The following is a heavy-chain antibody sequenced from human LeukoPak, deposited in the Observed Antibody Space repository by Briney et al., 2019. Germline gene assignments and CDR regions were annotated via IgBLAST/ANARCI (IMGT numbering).Heavy chain of an antibody. D-gene: IGHD3-22*01. CDR3: ARDTWAYYDSSCYHAFDI. CDR1: GGSISSGDYY. Sequence: SQTLSLTCTVSGGSISSGDYYWSWIRQPQGKGLEWIGYIYYSGSTYYNPSLKSRVTISVDTSKNQFSLKLSSVTAADTAVYYCARDTWAYYDSSCYHAFDIWGQGTMVTVSS. V-gene: IGHV4-30-4*01. CDR2: IYYSGST. J-gene: IGHJ3*02.